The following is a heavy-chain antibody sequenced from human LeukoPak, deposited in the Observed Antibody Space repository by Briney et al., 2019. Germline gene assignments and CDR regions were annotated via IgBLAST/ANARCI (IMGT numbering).Heavy chain of an antibody. CDR3: ARHGWNYDAFDI. J-gene: IGHJ3*02. Sequence: PSETLSLTCSVSGGSISSSDHYWGWIRQPPGKGLEWIGSITYSGSTYYNPSLRSRVTISIDASKNQFSLRLRYVTAADTAVYYCARHGWNYDAFDIWGQGTIVTVSS. V-gene: IGHV4-39*01. CDR1: GGSISSSDHY. D-gene: IGHD1-7*01. CDR2: ITYSGST.